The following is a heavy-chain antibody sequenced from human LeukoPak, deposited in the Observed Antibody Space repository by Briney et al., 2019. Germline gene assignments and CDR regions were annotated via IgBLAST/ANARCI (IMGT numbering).Heavy chain of an antibody. CDR2: ISSSSSYI. V-gene: IGHV3-21*01. J-gene: IGHJ4*02. D-gene: IGHD4-23*01. CDR1: GFTFSSYS. CDR3: ARWLRWKYYFDY. Sequence: GGSLRLSCAASGFTFSSYSINWVRQAPGKGLEWVSSISSSSSYIYYADSVKGRFTISRDNAKNSLYLQMNSLRAEDTAVYYCARWLRWKYYFDYWGQGTLVTVSS.